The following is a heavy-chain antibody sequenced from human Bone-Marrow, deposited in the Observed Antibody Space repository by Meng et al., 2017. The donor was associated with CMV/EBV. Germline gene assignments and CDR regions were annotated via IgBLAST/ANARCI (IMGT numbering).Heavy chain of an antibody. J-gene: IGHJ4*02. D-gene: IGHD1-26*01. V-gene: IGHV3-7*01. CDR3: TRDDRWALDF. CDR2: IKQDGSKK. CDR1: GFTFSTYW. Sequence: LSLTCAASGFTFSTYWMSWARQAPGKGLEWVANIKQDGSKKYYVDSVRGRFTISRDNAGNSLYLEMNSLRVEDTAVYYCTRDDRWALDFWGQGALVTSPQ.